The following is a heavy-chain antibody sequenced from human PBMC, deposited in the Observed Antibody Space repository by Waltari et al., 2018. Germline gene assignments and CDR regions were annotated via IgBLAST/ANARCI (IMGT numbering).Heavy chain of an antibody. CDR3: ARNVMYSSSWYPFDY. D-gene: IGHD6-13*01. CDR1: GGTFSSYA. J-gene: IGHJ4*02. Sequence: QVQLVQSGAEVKKPGSSVMVSCKASGGTFSSYAISWVRQAPGQGLEWMGRIVPIFGTANYAQKFQGRVTITADKSTSTAYMELSSLRSEDTAVYYCARNVMYSSSWYPFDYWGQGTLVTVSS. V-gene: IGHV1-69*13. CDR2: IVPIFGTA.